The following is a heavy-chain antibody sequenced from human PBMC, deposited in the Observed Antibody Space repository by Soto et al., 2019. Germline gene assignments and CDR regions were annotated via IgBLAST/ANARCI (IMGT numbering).Heavy chain of an antibody. Sequence: EVQLVESGGGLVQPGGSLRLSCAASGFTFSSYSMNWVRQAPGKGLEWVSYISSSSSTIYYADSVKGRFTISRDNAKNSLYLQMNSLRAEDTAVYYCARDPPYYYGSGSYYGGGYFDCWGQGTLVTVSS. J-gene: IGHJ4*02. V-gene: IGHV3-48*01. CDR2: ISSSSSTI. CDR3: ARDPPYYYGSGSYYGGGYFDC. CDR1: GFTFSSYS. D-gene: IGHD3-10*01.